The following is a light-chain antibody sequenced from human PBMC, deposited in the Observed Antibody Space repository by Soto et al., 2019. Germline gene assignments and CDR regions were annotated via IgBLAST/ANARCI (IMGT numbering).Light chain of an antibody. J-gene: IGKJ2*01. Sequence: DLQMTQSPSTLSASVGDRVTITCRASQSIDSRLAWYQQKPGKAPNLLIYKASILQSGVPSRFSGSGSGTEFTLTISSLQPDDFATYYCQQYRSYSYTFGQGTKLEVK. CDR1: QSIDSR. CDR2: KAS. V-gene: IGKV1-5*03. CDR3: QQYRSYSYT.